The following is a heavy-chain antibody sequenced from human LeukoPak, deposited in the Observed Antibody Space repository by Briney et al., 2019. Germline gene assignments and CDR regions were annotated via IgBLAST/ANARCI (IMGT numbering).Heavy chain of an antibody. D-gene: IGHD1-26*01. CDR1: GGSISSYY. CDR2: IYYSAST. V-gene: IGHV4-59*01. J-gene: IGHJ4*02. Sequence: MTSETLSLTCTVSGGSISSYYWSWIRQPPGKGLEWIGYIYYSASTNYNPSLKSRVTISVDTSKNQFSLKLSSVTAADTAVSYCARESREGAAAYWGQGTLVTVSS. CDR3: ARESREGAAAY.